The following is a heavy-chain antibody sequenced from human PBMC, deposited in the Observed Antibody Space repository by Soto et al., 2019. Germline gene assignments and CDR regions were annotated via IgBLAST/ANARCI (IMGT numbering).Heavy chain of an antibody. CDR2: ISAYNGNT. V-gene: IGHV1-18*01. D-gene: IGHD4-17*01. J-gene: IGHJ4*02. CDR1: GYTFTSYG. Sequence: GASVKVSCKASGYTFTSYGISWVRQAPGQGLEWMGWISAYNGNTNYAQKLQGRVTMTTDTSTSTAYMELRSLRSDDTAVFYCAREPRGLNDYLAYDYWGQGTLVTVSS. CDR3: AREPRGLNDYLAYDY.